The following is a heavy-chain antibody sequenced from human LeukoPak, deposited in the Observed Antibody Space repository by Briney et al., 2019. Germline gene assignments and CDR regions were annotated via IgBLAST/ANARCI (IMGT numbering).Heavy chain of an antibody. J-gene: IGHJ4*02. CDR1: GVTFSSYG. Sequence: GGSLRLSCAAFGVTFSSYGMHWVRQAPGKGLEWVALLWYDGSNKYYADSVKGRFTISRDNSKNTLYLQMNSLRAEDTAVYYCARETLDIVVVPAASFFDYWGQGTLVTVSS. CDR3: ARETLDIVVVPAASFFDY. CDR2: LWYDGSNK. V-gene: IGHV3-33*01. D-gene: IGHD2-2*03.